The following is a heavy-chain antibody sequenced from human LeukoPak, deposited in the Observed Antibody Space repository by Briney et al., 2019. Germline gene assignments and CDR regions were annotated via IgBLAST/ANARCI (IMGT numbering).Heavy chain of an antibody. Sequence: PGGSLRLSCAASGFTFSDYSMNWVRQAPGKGLEWVAFIRYDGGNKYYADSVKGRFSISKETAKNSLYLQMTSLRDEDTAVYYCVRGRRSYGFDHWGQGTLVTVSS. V-gene: IGHV3-33*08. J-gene: IGHJ4*02. CDR1: GFTFSDYS. D-gene: IGHD3-16*01. CDR2: IRYDGGNK. CDR3: VRGRRSYGFDH.